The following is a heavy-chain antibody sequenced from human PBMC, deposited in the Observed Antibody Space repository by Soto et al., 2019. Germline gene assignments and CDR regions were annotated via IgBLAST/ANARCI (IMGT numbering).Heavy chain of an antibody. D-gene: IGHD1-1*01. CDR2: IHYTGNT. V-gene: IGHV4-59*01. CDR3: ARDLTISSTDGPLDP. J-gene: IGHJ5*02. Sequence: SDTLSLICTVSGGSFSPYDWTWFRHPPAQGLECIGNIHYTGNTNYNPTLKGRVTILLVTYTSQFSLKASSVTAADTAVYYCARDLTISSTDGPLDPWGHGTLVTVS. CDR1: GGSFSPYD.